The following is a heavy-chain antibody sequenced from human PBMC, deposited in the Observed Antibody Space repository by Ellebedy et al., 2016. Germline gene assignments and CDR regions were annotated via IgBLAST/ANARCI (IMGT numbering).Heavy chain of an antibody. V-gene: IGHV3-7*01. CDR1: GFIFGNYW. J-gene: IGHJ4*01. Sequence: GESLKISCAASGFIFGNYWMTWVRQTPGTGLQWVANIQQDGSETFHVDSVKGRFSISRDNAKNSLFLQMNGLRVDDTAMYYCARLNWGRFAFDYWGHGTLVTVSS. CDR2: IQQDGSET. CDR3: ARLNWGRFAFDY. D-gene: IGHD7-27*01.